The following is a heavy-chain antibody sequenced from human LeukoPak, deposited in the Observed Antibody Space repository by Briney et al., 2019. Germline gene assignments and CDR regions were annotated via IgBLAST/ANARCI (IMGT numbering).Heavy chain of an antibody. D-gene: IGHD2-2*01. CDR3: ARDGTTAADY. J-gene: IGHJ4*02. CDR2: IWYDGSNK. V-gene: IGHV3-33*01. CDR1: GFTFSSYG. Sequence: GRSLRLSCAASGFTFSSYGMHWVRQAPGKVLEWVAVIWYDGSNKYYADSVKGRFTISRDNSKNTLYLQMNSLRAEDTAVYYCARDGTTAADYWGQGTLVTVSS.